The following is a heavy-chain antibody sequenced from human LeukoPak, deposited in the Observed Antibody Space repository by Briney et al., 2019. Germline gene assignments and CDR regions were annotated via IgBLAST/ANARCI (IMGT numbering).Heavy chain of an antibody. J-gene: IGHJ4*02. D-gene: IGHD1-26*01. CDR3: ARSLSGSRRSDY. CDR1: GGSISSSSYY. Sequence: RPSETLSLTCTVSGGSISSSSYYWGWIRQPPGKGLEWIGSIYYSGSTYYNPSLKSRVTISVDTSKNQFSLKLSSVTAADTAVYYCARSLSGSRRSDYWGQGTLVTVSS. V-gene: IGHV4-39*07. CDR2: IYYSGST.